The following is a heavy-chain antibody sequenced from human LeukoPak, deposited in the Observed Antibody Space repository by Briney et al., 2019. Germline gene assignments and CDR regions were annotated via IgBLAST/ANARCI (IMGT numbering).Heavy chain of an antibody. CDR3: ARLRGWTGPCDY. Sequence: GASLQISFQGSGYSFTSYWIGWVRQMPGKGLEWMGIIYPGDSDTRYSPSFQGQVTISADKSISTAYLQWSSLKASDTAMYYCARLRGWTGPCDYWGQGTLVTVSS. CDR2: IYPGDSDT. D-gene: IGHD6-19*01. CDR1: GYSFTSYW. V-gene: IGHV5-51*01. J-gene: IGHJ4*02.